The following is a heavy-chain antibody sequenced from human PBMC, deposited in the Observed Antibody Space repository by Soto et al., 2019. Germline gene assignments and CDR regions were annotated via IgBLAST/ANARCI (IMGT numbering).Heavy chain of an antibody. J-gene: IGHJ4*02. V-gene: IGHV3-23*01. CDR2: ISGSGDNT. CDR1: GFTFSNYV. D-gene: IGHD3-16*01. CDR3: AKLPLVLALGLVN. Sequence: GGSLRLSCAASGFTFSNYVMSWVRQAPGKGLEWVSSISGSGDNTYYADSVKGRFTISRDNSKNTLFLQMNSLRAEDTAVYYWAKLPLVLALGLVNWGQGILGTVSS.